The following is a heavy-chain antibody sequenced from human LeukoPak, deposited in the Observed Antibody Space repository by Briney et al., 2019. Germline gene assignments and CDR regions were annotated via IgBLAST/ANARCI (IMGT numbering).Heavy chain of an antibody. V-gene: IGHV4-4*07. CDR2: MYISGTT. CDR3: ARDGGVVVPAAPAAFDI. D-gene: IGHD2-2*01. Sequence: SETLSLTCTVSGGSLSSYYWSWIRQPAGKGLEWIGRMYISGTTDYNPSLKSRVTMSVDTSKNQFSLKLSSVTAADTAVYYCARDGGVVVPAAPAAFDIWGQGTMVTVSS. J-gene: IGHJ3*02. CDR1: GGSLSSYY.